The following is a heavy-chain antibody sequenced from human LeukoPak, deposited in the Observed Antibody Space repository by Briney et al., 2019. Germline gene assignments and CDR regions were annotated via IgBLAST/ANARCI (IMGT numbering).Heavy chain of an antibody. CDR3: ARDRGSSWSDAFDI. J-gene: IGHJ3*02. V-gene: IGHV3-33*01. Sequence: GGSLRLSCAASGFTFSSYGMHWVRQAPGKGLEWVAVIWYDGSNKYYADSVKGRFTISRDNSKNTLYLQMNGLRAEDTAVYYCARDRGSSWSDAFDIWGQGTMVTVSS. CDR1: GFTFSSYG. D-gene: IGHD6-13*01. CDR2: IWYDGSNK.